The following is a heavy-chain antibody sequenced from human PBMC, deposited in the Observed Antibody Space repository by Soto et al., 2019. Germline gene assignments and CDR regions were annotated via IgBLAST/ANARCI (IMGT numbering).Heavy chain of an antibody. CDR3: AKCGSGSYLDYYYYGMDV. D-gene: IGHD3-10*01. CDR2: ISYDGSNK. CDR1: GFTFSSYG. Sequence: QVQLVESGGGVVQPGRSLRLSCAASGFTFSSYGMHWVRQAPGKGLEWVAVISYDGSNKYYADSVKGRFTISRDNSKNTLYLQMNSLRAEDTAVYYCAKCGSGSYLDYYYYGMDVWGQGTTVTVSS. J-gene: IGHJ6*02. V-gene: IGHV3-30*18.